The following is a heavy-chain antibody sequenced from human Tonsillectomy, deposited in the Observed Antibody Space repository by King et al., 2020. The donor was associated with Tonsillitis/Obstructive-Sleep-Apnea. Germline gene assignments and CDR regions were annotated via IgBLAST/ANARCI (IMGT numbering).Heavy chain of an antibody. V-gene: IGHV4-59*08. Sequence: VQLQESGPGLVKPSETLSLTCTVSGGSISSYYWSWIRQPPGKGLEWIGYIYYSGSTNYNPSLKSRVTISVDTSKNQFSLKLSSVTAADTAVYYCARRGALHTSEWFDPWGQGTLVTVSS. D-gene: IGHD2/OR15-2a*01. CDR2: IYYSGST. J-gene: IGHJ5*02. CDR1: GGSISSYY. CDR3: ARRGALHTSEWFDP.